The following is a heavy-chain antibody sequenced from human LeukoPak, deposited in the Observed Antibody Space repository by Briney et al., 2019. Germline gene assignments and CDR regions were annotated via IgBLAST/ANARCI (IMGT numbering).Heavy chain of an antibody. D-gene: IGHD3-22*01. Sequence: PSETLSLTCTVSGGSISSGGYSWSWIRQHPGKGLEWIGYIYYSGSTYYNPSLKSRVTISVDTSKNQFSLKLSSVTAADTAVYYCARDYYDSSGFDYWGQGTLVTVSS. J-gene: IGHJ4*02. CDR3: ARDYYDSSGFDY. V-gene: IGHV4-31*03. CDR2: IYYSGST. CDR1: GGSISSGGYS.